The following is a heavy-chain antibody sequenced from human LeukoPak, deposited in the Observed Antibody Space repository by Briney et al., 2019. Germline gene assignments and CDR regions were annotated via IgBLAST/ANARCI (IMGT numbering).Heavy chain of an antibody. CDR1: GGSISSGDYY. Sequence: SQTLSLTCTVSGGSISSGDYYWSWIRQPPGKGLEWIGYIYYSGSTYYNPSPKSRVTISVDTSKNQFSLKLSSVTAADTAVYYCARVLSSSGYYYQPPYYYYMDVWGKGTTVTVSS. V-gene: IGHV4-30-4*08. J-gene: IGHJ6*03. D-gene: IGHD3-22*01. CDR3: ARVLSSSGYYYQPPYYYYMDV. CDR2: IYYSGST.